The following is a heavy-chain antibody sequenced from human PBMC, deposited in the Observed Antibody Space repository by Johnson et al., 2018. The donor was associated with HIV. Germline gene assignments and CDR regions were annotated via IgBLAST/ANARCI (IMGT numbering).Heavy chain of an antibody. CDR3: AKTIVVVAADAFEI. D-gene: IGHD2-21*02. J-gene: IGHJ3*02. CDR2: IRYDGSNK. Sequence: QVQLVESGGGVVQPGGSLRLSCAASGFTFSSYGMHWVRQAPGKGLEWVAFIRYDGSNKYYAHSVKGRFTISRDNSKNTLYLQMNSRGAEDTAVYYCAKTIVVVAADAFEIWGQGTMVTVSS. CDR1: GFTFSSYG. V-gene: IGHV3-30*02.